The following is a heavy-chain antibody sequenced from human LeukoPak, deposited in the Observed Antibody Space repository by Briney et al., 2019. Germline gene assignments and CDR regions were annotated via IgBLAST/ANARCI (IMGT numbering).Heavy chain of an antibody. CDR1: GGTFSSYA. CDR2: IIPIFGTA. Sequence: SVKVSCKASGGTFSSYAISWVRQAPGQGLEWMGGIIPIFGTANYAQKFQGRVTITADESTSTAYMELSSLRSEDTAVYYCARDPRDGYNKFAFDIWGQGTMVTASS. D-gene: IGHD5-24*01. V-gene: IGHV1-69*13. J-gene: IGHJ3*02. CDR3: ARDPRDGYNKFAFDI.